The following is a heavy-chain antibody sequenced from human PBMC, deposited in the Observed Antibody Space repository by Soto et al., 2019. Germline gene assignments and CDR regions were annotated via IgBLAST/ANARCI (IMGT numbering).Heavy chain of an antibody. CDR3: AKNGQPPYYYYRMDV. Sequence: QGQLVQSGPEVKKPGASVKVSCKTSGYTFSRYGISWVRQAPGQGLEWMGWISGYNGDTNYAQKVQGRVTMTIDTSTYTAYMELRSLTSDDTAIYYCAKNGQPPYYYYRMDVWGQGTTVTVSS. V-gene: IGHV1-18*01. D-gene: IGHD2-8*01. CDR1: GYTFSRYG. CDR2: ISGYNGDT. J-gene: IGHJ6*02.